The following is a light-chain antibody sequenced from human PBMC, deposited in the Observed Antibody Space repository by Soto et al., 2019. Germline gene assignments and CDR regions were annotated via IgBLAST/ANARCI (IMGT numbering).Light chain of an antibody. V-gene: IGLV1-40*01. CDR1: SSNIGAGYD. CDR2: GNS. J-gene: IGLJ2*01. Sequence: QSVLTQPPSVSGAPGQXVTISCTGSSSNIGAGYDVHWYQQLPGTAPKLLIYGNSNRPSGVPDRFSGSKSGTSASLAITGLQAEDEADYYCQSYDSSLSVVFGGGTKLTVL. CDR3: QSYDSSLSVV.